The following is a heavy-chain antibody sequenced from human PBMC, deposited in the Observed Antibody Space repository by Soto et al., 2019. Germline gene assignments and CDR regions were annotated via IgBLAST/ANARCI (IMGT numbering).Heavy chain of an antibody. Sequence: SETLSLTCTVSGDSIRSYYWSWIRQPPGKGLEWIGYIYYSGNTNYNPSLKSRVTISLDTSKNQFSLKLTSVTAADTAIYYCARGIVSSSRTSLIYWGQGALVTVSS. CDR3: ARGIVSSSRTSLIY. D-gene: IGHD2-2*01. J-gene: IGHJ4*02. CDR1: GDSIRSYY. V-gene: IGHV4-59*01. CDR2: IYYSGNT.